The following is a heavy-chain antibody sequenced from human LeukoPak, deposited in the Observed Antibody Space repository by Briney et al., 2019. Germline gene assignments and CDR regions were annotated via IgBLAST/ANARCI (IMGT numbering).Heavy chain of an antibody. V-gene: IGHV1-2*02. D-gene: IGHD1-26*01. CDR1: GYTFTDYY. Sequence: GASVKVSCKASGYTFTDYYVHWVRQAPGQGLEWMGWINPNSGATNYAQKFQGRVTTTRDTSISTAYMELSRLRSDDTAVYYCATVGAKTFDHWGQGTLVTVSS. J-gene: IGHJ4*02. CDR2: INPNSGAT. CDR3: ATVGAKTFDH.